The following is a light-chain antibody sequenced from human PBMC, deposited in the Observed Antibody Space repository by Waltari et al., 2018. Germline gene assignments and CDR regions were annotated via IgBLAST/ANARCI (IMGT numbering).Light chain of an antibody. CDR3: LLHYSGPRV. J-gene: IGLJ2*01. CDR2: DTT. CDR1: TGAVTSSHY. V-gene: IGLV7-46*01. Sequence: QAVLTQEPSVTVSPGGTVTLTCGSSTGAVTSSHYPYWFQQKPGQAPRTLVYDTTNKPSWTPARFSGSVVGGKAALTLSGAQPEDEAEYYCLLHYSGPRVFGGGTKVTVL.